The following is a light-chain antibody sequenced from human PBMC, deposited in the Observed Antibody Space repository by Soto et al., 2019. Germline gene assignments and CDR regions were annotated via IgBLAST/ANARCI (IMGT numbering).Light chain of an antibody. J-gene: IGKJ1*01. Sequence: EIVLTQSPDTLSLSPGETATLSCRASQTVNSDYLAWFQQRPGQAPRLLIFATSRRATDIPDRFSGSGSGTDFTLAIRRLEPEDFAVYYCHQFGYSPRTFGQGTKVDIK. V-gene: IGKV3-20*01. CDR1: QTVNSDY. CDR3: HQFGYSPRT. CDR2: ATS.